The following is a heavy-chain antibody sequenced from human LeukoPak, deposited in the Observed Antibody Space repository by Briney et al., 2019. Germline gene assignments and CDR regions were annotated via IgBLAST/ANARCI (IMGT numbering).Heavy chain of an antibody. CDR2: XXXESGDT. D-gene: IGHD3-10*01. CDR3: ARVGYYYGAGSHFKALDS. Sequence: WXXXESGDTNYEQKFQDWVTMTRDTSVNTVYMELSSLKSDDTAVYYCARVGYYYGAGSHFKALDSWGQGTLVIVSS. V-gene: IGHV1-2*04. J-gene: IGHJ4*02.